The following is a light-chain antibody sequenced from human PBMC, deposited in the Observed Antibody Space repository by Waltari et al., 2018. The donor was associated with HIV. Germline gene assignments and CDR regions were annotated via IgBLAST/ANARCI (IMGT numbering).Light chain of an antibody. Sequence: QSVLTQPPSASGTPGQRVTISCSGSSSNIGNDNVYWYQQLPGTTPKLLIYKNIRRPSGVPDRFAGSSAGTSAYLAISGLRSEDEADYYCVGWDASLSAYVFGAGTKVTVL. CDR1: SSNIGNDN. CDR3: VGWDASLSAYV. V-gene: IGLV1-47*01. CDR2: KNI. J-gene: IGLJ1*01.